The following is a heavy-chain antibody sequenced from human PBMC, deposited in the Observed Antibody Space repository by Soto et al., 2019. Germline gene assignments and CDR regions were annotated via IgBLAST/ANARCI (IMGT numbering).Heavy chain of an antibody. J-gene: IGHJ4*02. V-gene: IGHV3-30*18. D-gene: IGHD6-19*01. CDR1: GFTFSDYA. CDR3: AKGGPQWLVPSDCNY. CDR2: VSHDGRNT. Sequence: VQLVESGGGVVQPGRSLRLSCAASGFTFSDYAMHWVRQAPGKGLEWVAVVSHDGRNTHYADSVKGRFTISRDSSKDTVALEMTSLRAEGTAGYAGAKGGPQWLVPSDCNYWGQGALVTVSS.